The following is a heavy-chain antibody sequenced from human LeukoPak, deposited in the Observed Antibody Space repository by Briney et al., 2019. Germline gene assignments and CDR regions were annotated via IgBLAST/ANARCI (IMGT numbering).Heavy chain of an antibody. CDR3: AREGVWFGELLGFDY. Sequence: GGSLRLSCAASGFTFSSYSMNWVRQAPGKGLEWVSSISSSSSYIYYAGSVKGRFTISRDNAKNSLYLQMNSLRAEDTAVYYCAREGVWFGELLGFDYWGQGTLVTVSS. V-gene: IGHV3-21*01. CDR2: ISSSSSYI. J-gene: IGHJ4*02. D-gene: IGHD3-10*01. CDR1: GFTFSSYS.